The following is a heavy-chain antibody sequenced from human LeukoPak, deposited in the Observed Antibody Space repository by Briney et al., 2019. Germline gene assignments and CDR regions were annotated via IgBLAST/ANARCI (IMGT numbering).Heavy chain of an antibody. V-gene: IGHV3-23*01. CDR2: ISGSGGST. Sequence: GGSLRLSCAASGFTFSSYAMSWVRQAPGKGLEWVSAISGSGGSTYYADSVKGRFTISRDNSKNTLYLQMNSLRAEDTAVYYCAKAQSSGRSLVATGYFDYWGQGTLVTVSS. CDR3: AKAQSSGRSLVATGYFDY. J-gene: IGHJ4*02. D-gene: IGHD4-23*01. CDR1: GFTFSSYA.